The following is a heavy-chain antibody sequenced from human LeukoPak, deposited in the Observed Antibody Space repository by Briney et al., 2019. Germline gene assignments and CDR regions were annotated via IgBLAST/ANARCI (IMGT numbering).Heavy chain of an antibody. CDR1: GFPFSSYW. CDR3: ARHDTAMATDYGMDV. D-gene: IGHD5-18*01. CDR2: IKQDGSKK. J-gene: IGHJ6*02. V-gene: IGHV3-7*03. Sequence: PGGSLRLSCVASGFPFSSYWMTWVRQAPGKGLEWVANIKQDGSKKSYVDSVKGRFTISRDNAKNSLYLQMNSLRAEDTAVYYCARHDTAMATDYGMDVWGQGTTVTVSS.